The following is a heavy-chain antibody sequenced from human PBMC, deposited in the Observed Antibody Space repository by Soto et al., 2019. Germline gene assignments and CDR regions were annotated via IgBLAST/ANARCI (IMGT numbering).Heavy chain of an antibody. CDR1: GFTFSSYA. D-gene: IGHD6-6*01. J-gene: IGHJ5*02. Sequence: LRLSCAASGFTFSSYAMHCVRQAPVKGLEWVAVISYDGSNKYYADSVKGRFTISRDNSKNTLYLQMNSLRAEDTAVYYCARDRYSSSFRSWQQLVYEDWFDPWGQGTLVTVSS. CDR2: ISYDGSNK. CDR3: ARDRYSSSFRSWQQLVYEDWFDP. V-gene: IGHV3-30-3*01.